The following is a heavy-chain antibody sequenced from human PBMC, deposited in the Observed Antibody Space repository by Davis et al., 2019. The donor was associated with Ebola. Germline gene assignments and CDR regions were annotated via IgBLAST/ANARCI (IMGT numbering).Heavy chain of an antibody. Sequence: SGPTLVTPTQTLTLTCTSSGFSLSTRGVGVGWIRQPPGNALEWLALIYWDDDKRYSPSLKSRLTITKDTSKNQVVLTMTNMDPVDTATYYCARHRGDSGSYPPHFDYWGQGTLVTVSS. CDR3: ARHRGDSGSYPPHFDY. V-gene: IGHV2-5*02. J-gene: IGHJ4*02. D-gene: IGHD1-26*01. CDR1: GFSLSTRGVG. CDR2: IYWDDDK.